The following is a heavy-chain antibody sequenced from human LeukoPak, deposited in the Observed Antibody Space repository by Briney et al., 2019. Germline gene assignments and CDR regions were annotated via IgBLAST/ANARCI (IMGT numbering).Heavy chain of an antibody. CDR1: GGSISSGSYY. V-gene: IGHV4-61*02. J-gene: IGHJ4*02. D-gene: IGHD3-3*01. Sequence: SETLSLTCTVSGGSISSGSYYWSWIRQPAGKGLEWIGRIYTSGSTNYNPSLKSRVTMSLDNSKNQLSLKLSYVTAADTAVYYCARDTGKSGYPDYWGQGTLVTVSS. CDR2: IYTSGST. CDR3: ARDTGKSGYPDY.